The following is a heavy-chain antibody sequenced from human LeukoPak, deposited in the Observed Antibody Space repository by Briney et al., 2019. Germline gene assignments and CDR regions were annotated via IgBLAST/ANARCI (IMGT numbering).Heavy chain of an antibody. CDR1: GFSFTSNW. Sequence: GESPKISCKGSGFSFTSNWIGWVRQMPEKGLEWMGIIYPGDSDTRYSPSFQGQVTISADKSISTVYLQWSSLKASDTAVYYCAREAPRTLSPAETYAFVNWGQGTMVTASS. CDR3: AREAPRTLSPAETYAFVN. CDR2: IYPGDSDT. V-gene: IGHV5-51*01. J-gene: IGHJ3*02. D-gene: IGHD1-1*01.